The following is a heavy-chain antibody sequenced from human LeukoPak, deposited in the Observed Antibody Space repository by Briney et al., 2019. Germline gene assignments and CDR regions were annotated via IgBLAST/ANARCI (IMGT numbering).Heavy chain of an antibody. Sequence: SVKVSCKASGYTFTSYGISWVRQAPGQGLEWMGRIIPILGIANYAQKFQGRVTITADKSTSTAYMELSSLRSEDTAVYYCVSLDITGTTTTDYWGQGTLVTVSS. J-gene: IGHJ4*02. D-gene: IGHD1-20*01. CDR1: GYTFTSYG. CDR3: VSLDITGTTTTDY. CDR2: IIPILGIA. V-gene: IGHV1-69*04.